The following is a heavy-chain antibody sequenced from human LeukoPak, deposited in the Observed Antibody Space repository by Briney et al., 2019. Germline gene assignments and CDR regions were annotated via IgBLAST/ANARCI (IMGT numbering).Heavy chain of an antibody. CDR3: AREQWLATYNWFDP. D-gene: IGHD6-19*01. CDR2: IYENGGTT. CDR1: GFTFRSHA. V-gene: IGHV3-23*01. Sequence: PGGSLRLSCVGSGFTFRSHAMSWVRQAPEKGLEFVSGIYENGGTTYYADSVEGRFSISRDNSKNTLYLQMNSLRAEDTAVYYCAREQWLATYNWFDPWGQGTLVTVSS. J-gene: IGHJ5*02.